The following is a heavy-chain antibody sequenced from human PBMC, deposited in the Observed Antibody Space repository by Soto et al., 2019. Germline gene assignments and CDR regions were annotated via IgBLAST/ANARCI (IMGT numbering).Heavy chain of an antibody. CDR3: ARALISTYYYGSGSYAVRLHSWFDP. CDR2: IYPGDSDT. J-gene: IGHJ5*02. D-gene: IGHD3-10*01. V-gene: IGHV5-51*01. CDR1: GYSFTSYW. Sequence: GESLKISCKGSGYSFTSYWIGWVRQMPGKGLEWMGIIYPGDSDTRYSPSFQGQVTISADKSISTAYLQWSSLKASDTAMYYCARALISTYYYGSGSYAVRLHSWFDPWGQGTLVTVSS.